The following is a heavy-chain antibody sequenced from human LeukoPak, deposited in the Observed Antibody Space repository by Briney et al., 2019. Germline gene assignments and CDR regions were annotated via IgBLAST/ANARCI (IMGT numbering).Heavy chain of an antibody. D-gene: IGHD6-6*01. V-gene: IGHV4-59*08. J-gene: IGHJ4*02. Sequence: SETLSLTCTVAGGSISSYYWSWIRQPPGKGMGWTGYIYYSGSTYYNPSLKSRVTISVDTSKNQFSLKLSSVPAADTAVYYCASPYSSLYRIDYWGQGTLVTVSS. CDR3: ASPYSSLYRIDY. CDR2: IYYSGST. CDR1: GGSISSYY.